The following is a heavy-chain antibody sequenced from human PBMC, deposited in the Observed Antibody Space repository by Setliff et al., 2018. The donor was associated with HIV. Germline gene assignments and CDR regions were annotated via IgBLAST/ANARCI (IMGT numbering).Heavy chain of an antibody. Sequence: PSETLSLTCSFSGPSIITTDYYWAWVRQPPGKGLEWIGPIYFSGSTNYNPSLKSRVIISVDSSKNQFFLKLTSVTAADTAMYYCARVSQDLLGAFDIWGQGTMVTVSS. D-gene: IGHD7-27*01. J-gene: IGHJ3*02. CDR1: GPSIITTDYY. CDR2: IYFSGST. CDR3: ARVSQDLLGAFDI. V-gene: IGHV4-61*05.